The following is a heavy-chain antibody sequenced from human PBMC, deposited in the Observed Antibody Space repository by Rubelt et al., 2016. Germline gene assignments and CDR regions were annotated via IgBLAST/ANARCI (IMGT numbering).Heavy chain of an antibody. CDR3: ARVSSSGYYDC. D-gene: IGHD3-22*01. CDR2: IYSGGYT. Sequence: EVQLVESGGGLIQPGGSLRLSCAASGFIVSSNHMSWVRQAPGKGLEWVSVIYSGGYTYYADSVKGRFTISRDNSKNTLYLQMNSLRAEDTAVYYCARVSSSGYYDCWGHGTLVTVSS. J-gene: IGHJ5*01. V-gene: IGHV3-53*01. CDR1: GFIVSSNH.